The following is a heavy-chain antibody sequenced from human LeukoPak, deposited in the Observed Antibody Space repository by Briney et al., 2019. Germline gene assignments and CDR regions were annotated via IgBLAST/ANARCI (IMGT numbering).Heavy chain of an antibody. V-gene: IGHV3-48*01. CDR1: GFTFSSNS. CDR3: ARGAGSGRNHFDY. D-gene: IGHD6-19*01. Sequence: GGALRLSCAASGFTFSSNSMNWVRQAPGKGLEWVSYISSRSSTIYYADSVKGRFTNSRDNATNSLYLQMNSLKAEDTGVYYCARGAGSGRNHFDYWGQGTLVTVSS. J-gene: IGHJ4*02. CDR2: ISSRSSTI.